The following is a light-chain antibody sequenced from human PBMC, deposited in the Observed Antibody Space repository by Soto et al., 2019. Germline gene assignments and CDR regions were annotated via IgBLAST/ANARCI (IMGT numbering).Light chain of an antibody. J-gene: IGKJ1*01. Sequence: EIVLTQSPGTLSLSPGERATLSCRASQTVTSNYLAWYQRKPGQAPRLLIYGASSRATDIPDRFSGSGSGTDFTLTSTRLEQEDFAVYFCQEYAGSPSTFGQGTKVEIK. CDR2: GAS. CDR3: QEYAGSPST. V-gene: IGKV3-20*01. CDR1: QTVTSNY.